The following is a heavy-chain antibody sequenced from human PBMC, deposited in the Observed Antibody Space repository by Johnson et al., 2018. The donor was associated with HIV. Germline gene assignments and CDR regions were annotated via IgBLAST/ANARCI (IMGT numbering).Heavy chain of an antibody. CDR1: GFTVSSNY. CDR3: ARDLRTPGSGWGVDAFDI. D-gene: IGHD6-19*01. J-gene: IGHJ3*02. V-gene: IGHV3-66*02. Sequence: EVQLVESGGGVVQPGRSLRLSCAASGFTVSSNYMSWVRQAPGKGLEWVSVIYSGGSTYYADSVKGRFTISRDNSKNTLYLQMNSLRAEDTAVYYCARDLRTPGSGWGVDAFDIWGQGTMVTVSS. CDR2: IYSGGST.